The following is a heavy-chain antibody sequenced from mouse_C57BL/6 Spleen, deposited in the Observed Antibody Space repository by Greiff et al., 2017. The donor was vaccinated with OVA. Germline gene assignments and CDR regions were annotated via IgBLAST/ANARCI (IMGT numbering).Heavy chain of an antibody. J-gene: IGHJ2*01. CDR1: GYTFTDHT. Sequence: QVQLKESDAELVKPGASVKISCKVSGYTFTDHTIHWMKQRPEQGLEWIGYIYPRDGSTKYNEKFKGKATLTEDKSSRTAYMQLKRLTSEDSAVYFCARGKVGFFDYWGQGTTLTVSS. CDR3: ARGKVGFFDY. V-gene: IGHV1-78*01. CDR2: IYPRDGST. D-gene: IGHD1-1*02.